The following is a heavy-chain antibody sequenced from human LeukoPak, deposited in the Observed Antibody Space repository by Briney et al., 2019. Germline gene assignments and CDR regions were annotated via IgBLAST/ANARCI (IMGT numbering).Heavy chain of an antibody. D-gene: IGHD2-15*01. Sequence: PGGSLRLSCAASGFTVSSNYMSWVRQAPGKGLEWASVIYSGGSTYYADSVKGRFTISRDNSKNTLYLQMNSLRAEDTAVYYCARGLLVVASGDAFDIWGQGTMVTVSS. CDR1: GFTVSSNY. CDR2: IYSGGST. CDR3: ARGLLVVASGDAFDI. V-gene: IGHV3-53*01. J-gene: IGHJ3*02.